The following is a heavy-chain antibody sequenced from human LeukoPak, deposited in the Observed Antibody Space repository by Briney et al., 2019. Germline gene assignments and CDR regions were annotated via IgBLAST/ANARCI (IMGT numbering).Heavy chain of an antibody. Sequence: SETLSLTCAVSGGSISSSNWWSWVRQPPGKGLEWIGEIGHSGSTNYNPSLKSRVTISLDTSKNQFSLKLSSVTAADTAVYYCGTGAAANAFDIWGQGTMVTVSS. CDR3: GTGAAANAFDI. J-gene: IGHJ3*02. CDR2: IGHSGST. V-gene: IGHV4-4*02. CDR1: GGSISSSNW. D-gene: IGHD6-13*01.